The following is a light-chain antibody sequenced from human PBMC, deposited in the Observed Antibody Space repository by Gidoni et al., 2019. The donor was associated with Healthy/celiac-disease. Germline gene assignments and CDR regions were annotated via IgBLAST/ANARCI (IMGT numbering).Light chain of an antibody. Sequence: DIQMTQAPSSLSASVGDRVTITCRASQGISNYLAWYQQKPGKVPKLLIYAASTLQSGVPSRFSGSGSGTAFTLTISSLPPEYVATYYCQKYNSARLTFGGGTKVEIK. J-gene: IGKJ4*01. V-gene: IGKV1-27*01. CDR1: QGISNY. CDR3: QKYNSARLT. CDR2: AAS.